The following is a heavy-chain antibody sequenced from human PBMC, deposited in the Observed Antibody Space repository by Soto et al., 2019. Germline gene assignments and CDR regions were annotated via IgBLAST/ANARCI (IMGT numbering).Heavy chain of an antibody. V-gene: IGHV3-73*01. Sequence: HPGGSLRLSCAASGFTLSGSATHWVRQASGKGLEWVGRIRSKANNDATVYAASVKGRFTISRDDSKNTAYLQLNSLKTEDTAVYYCTRRSGTYDWYFDLWGRGTLVTVSS. J-gene: IGHJ2*01. CDR3: TRRSGTYDWYFDL. CDR2: IRSKANNDAT. CDR1: GFTLSGSA. D-gene: IGHD1-26*01.